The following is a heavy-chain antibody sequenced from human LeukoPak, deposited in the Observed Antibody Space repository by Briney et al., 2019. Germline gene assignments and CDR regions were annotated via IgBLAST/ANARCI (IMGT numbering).Heavy chain of an antibody. CDR3: AASTKHPAMCDY. Sequence: GGSLRLSCAASGFTFSVYSMNWVRQAPGKGLEWVSSIGSSSSYIYYADSVKGRFTTSRDNAKNSLYLQMNSLRPEDTAVYYCAASTKHPAMCDYWGQGTLLTVSS. J-gene: IGHJ4*02. V-gene: IGHV3-21*01. D-gene: IGHD5-18*01. CDR2: IGSSSSYI. CDR1: GFTFSVYS.